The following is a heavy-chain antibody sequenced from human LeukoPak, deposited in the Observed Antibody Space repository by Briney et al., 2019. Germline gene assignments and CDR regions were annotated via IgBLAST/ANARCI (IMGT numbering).Heavy chain of an antibody. J-gene: IGHJ6*02. V-gene: IGHV3-11*01. CDR2: ISSSGSTI. CDR1: GFTFSTYW. CDR3: ARDFIVVVPAAPLDYYYYYGMDV. Sequence: GGSLRLSCAASGFTFSTYWMSWIRQAPGKGLEWVSYISSSGSTIYYADSVKGRFTISRDNAKNSLYLQMNSLRAEDTAVYYCARDFIVVVPAAPLDYYYYYGMDVWGQGTTVTVSS. D-gene: IGHD2-2*01.